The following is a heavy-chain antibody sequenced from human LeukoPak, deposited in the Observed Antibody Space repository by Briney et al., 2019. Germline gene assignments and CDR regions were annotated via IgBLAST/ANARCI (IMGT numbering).Heavy chain of an antibody. CDR1: GGSFSSYY. Sequence: SETLSLTCTVSGGSFSSYYWTWIRQPPGKGLEWIGYIDHSGSTYYSPSLKSRVTISLDTSRNQFSLKLNSVTAADTAVYYCAKSNGYGLIDIWGQGTMVTVSS. V-gene: IGHV4-59*12. CDR3: AKSNGYGLIDI. D-gene: IGHD3-10*01. CDR2: IDHSGST. J-gene: IGHJ3*02.